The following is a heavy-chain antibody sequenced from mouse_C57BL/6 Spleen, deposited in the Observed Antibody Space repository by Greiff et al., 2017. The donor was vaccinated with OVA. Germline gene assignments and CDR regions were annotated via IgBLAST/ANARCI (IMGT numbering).Heavy chain of an antibody. J-gene: IGHJ2*01. CDR3: ARSRTTAYFDY. Sequence: QVQLQQSGAELVKPGASVKLSCKASGYTFTSYWMHWVKQRPGQGLAWIGMIHPNSGSTNYNEKFKSKATLTVDNSSSTAYMQLSSLTSEDSAVYYCARSRTTAYFDYWGQGTTLTVSS. CDR1: GYTFTSYW. V-gene: IGHV1-64*01. CDR2: IHPNSGST. D-gene: IGHD1-2*01.